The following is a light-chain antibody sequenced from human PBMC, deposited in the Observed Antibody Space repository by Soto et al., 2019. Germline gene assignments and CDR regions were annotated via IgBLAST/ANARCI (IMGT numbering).Light chain of an antibody. Sequence: EIVMTQSPATLSVSPGERATLSCRASQSVSSNLAWYQQKPGQAPRLLIYGASTRATGIPARFSGSGSGTDFTLTISRLEPEDFAVYYCQQYGSSPPMTFGQGTRLEI. CDR1: QSVSSN. V-gene: IGKV3-15*01. CDR3: QQYGSSPPMT. CDR2: GAS. J-gene: IGKJ5*01.